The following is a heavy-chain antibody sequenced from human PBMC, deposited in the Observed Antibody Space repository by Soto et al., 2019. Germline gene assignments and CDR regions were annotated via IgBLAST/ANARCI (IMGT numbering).Heavy chain of an antibody. CDR1: GFIFSSYA. CDR3: TRADPTVTLSVFDP. J-gene: IGHJ5*02. Sequence: QVQLVESGGGVVQRGRSLRLSCAASGFIFSSYAMHWVRQAPGKGLEWVAVISYDGSSKYYADSVKGRFSISRDNSKNPLYTQIKSLSVEDTAVYYCTRADPTVTLSVFDPWGQGTLVTVSS. CDR2: ISYDGSSK. D-gene: IGHD4-17*01. V-gene: IGHV3-30-3*01.